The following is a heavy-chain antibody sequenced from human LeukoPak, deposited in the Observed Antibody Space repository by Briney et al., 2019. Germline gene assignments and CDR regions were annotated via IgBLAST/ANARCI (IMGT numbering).Heavy chain of an antibody. V-gene: IGHV4-59*08. CDR1: GGSISSYY. CDR2: IYYSGST. J-gene: IGHJ5*02. Sequence: PSETLSLTCTVSGGSISSYYRSWIRQPPGKGLEWIGYIYYSGSTNYNPSLKSRVTISVDTSKNQFSLKLSSVTAADTAVYYCARHRISGDIVVVPAPFDLWGQGTLVTVSS. D-gene: IGHD2-2*01. CDR3: ARHRISGDIVVVPAPFDL.